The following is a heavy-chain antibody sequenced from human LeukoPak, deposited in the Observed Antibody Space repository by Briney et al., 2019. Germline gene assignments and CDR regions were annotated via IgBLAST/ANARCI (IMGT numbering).Heavy chain of an antibody. CDR2: IYSGGST. Sequence: GGSLRLSCAASAFTGSSNYMSWVRQAPGMVREWVSVIYSGGSTYYADSVKGRFTIPRDNSKNTLYLQMNSLRAEDTAVYYCARDLRPDGYWTLDSWGQGTLVNVSS. J-gene: IGHJ5*01. CDR3: ARDLRPDGYWTLDS. D-gene: IGHD5-18*01. V-gene: IGHV3-66*02. CDR1: AFTGSSNY.